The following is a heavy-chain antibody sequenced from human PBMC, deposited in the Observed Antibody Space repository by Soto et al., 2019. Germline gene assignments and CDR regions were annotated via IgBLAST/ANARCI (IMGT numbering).Heavy chain of an antibody. CDR2: ISAYNGNT. CDR3: ARDSSGYLKEGWFDP. CDR1: GYTFTSYG. V-gene: IGHV1-18*01. J-gene: IGHJ5*02. D-gene: IGHD3-22*01. Sequence: ASVKVSCKASGYTFTSYGISWVRQAPGQGLEWMGWISAYNGNTNYAQKLQGRVTMTTDTSTSTAYMELRSLRSDDTAVYYCARDSSGYLKEGWFDPWGQGTLVTVS.